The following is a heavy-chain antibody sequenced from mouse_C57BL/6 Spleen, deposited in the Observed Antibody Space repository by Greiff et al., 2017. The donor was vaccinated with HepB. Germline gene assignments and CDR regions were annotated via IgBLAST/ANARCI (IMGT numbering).Heavy chain of an antibody. Sequence: EVNVVESGGGLVKPGGSLKLSCAASGFTFSDYGMHWVRQAPEKGLEWVAYISSGSSTIYYADTVKGRFTISRDNAKNTLFLQMTSLRSEDTAMYYCARPPYYYGRSYDYAMDYWGQGTSVTVSS. CDR1: GFTFSDYG. J-gene: IGHJ4*01. CDR2: ISSGSSTI. CDR3: ARPPYYYGRSYDYAMDY. D-gene: IGHD1-1*01. V-gene: IGHV5-17*01.